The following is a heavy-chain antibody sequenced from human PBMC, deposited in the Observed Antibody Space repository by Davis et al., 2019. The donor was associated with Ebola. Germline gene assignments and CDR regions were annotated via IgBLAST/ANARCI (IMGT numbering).Heavy chain of an antibody. Sequence: SETLSLTCAVYGGSFSGYYWSWIRQPPGKGLEWIGEINHSGSTNYNPSLKSRVTISVDTSKNQFSLKLSSVTAADTAVYYCARIEESTVTPGFFDYWGQGTLVTVSS. CDR1: GGSFSGYY. D-gene: IGHD4-17*01. CDR3: ARIEESTVTPGFFDY. CDR2: INHSGST. V-gene: IGHV4-34*01. J-gene: IGHJ4*02.